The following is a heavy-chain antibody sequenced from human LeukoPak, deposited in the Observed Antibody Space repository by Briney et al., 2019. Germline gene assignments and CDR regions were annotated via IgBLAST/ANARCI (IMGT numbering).Heavy chain of an antibody. V-gene: IGHV1-69*05. CDR3: ARGTYDFWSLGY. Sequence: GASVKVSCKASGGTFSSYAISWVRQAPGQGLEWMGGIIPIFGTANYAQKFQGRVTITTDESTSTAYMELSSLRSEDTAVYYCARGTYDFWSLGYWGQGTLVTVSS. CDR1: GGTFSSYA. J-gene: IGHJ4*02. D-gene: IGHD3-3*01. CDR2: IIPIFGTA.